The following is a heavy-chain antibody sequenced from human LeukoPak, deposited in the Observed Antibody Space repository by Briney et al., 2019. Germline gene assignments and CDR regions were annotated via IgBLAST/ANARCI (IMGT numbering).Heavy chain of an antibody. J-gene: IGHJ6*03. D-gene: IGHD6-6*01. CDR2: IYTSGST. CDR1: GGSISSYY. V-gene: IGHV4-4*09. CDR3: ARSRRGIAARPGGYYYYYMDV. Sequence: PSETLSLTCTVSGGSISSYYWSWIRQPPGKGQEWIGYIYTSGSTNYNPSLKSRVTISVDTSKNQFSLKLSSVTAADTAVYYCARSRRGIAARPGGYYYYYMDVWGKGTTVTVSS.